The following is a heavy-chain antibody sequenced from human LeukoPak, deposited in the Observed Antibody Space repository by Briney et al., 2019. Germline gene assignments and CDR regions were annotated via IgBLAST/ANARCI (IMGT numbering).Heavy chain of an antibody. D-gene: IGHD2-15*01. CDR2: IYPGDSDT. V-gene: IGHV5-51*01. J-gene: IGHJ4*02. CDR3: ARHGDCSGGSCTMYFDY. CDR1: GYSFTSYW. Sequence: GESLKISCKGSGYSFTSYWIGWVRQMPGKGLEWMGIIYPGDSDTRYSPSFQGQVTISAAKSISTAYLQWSSLKASDTAMYYCARHGDCSGGSCTMYFDYWGQGALVTVSS.